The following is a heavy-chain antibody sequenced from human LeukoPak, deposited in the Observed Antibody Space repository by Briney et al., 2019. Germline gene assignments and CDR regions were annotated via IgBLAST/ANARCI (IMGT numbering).Heavy chain of an antibody. Sequence: PGGSLRLSCAASGFTFSSYEMNWVRQAPGKGLEWVSSISSGSSYIYYADSVKGRFTISRDNAKNSLYLQMNSLRAEDTAVYYCARDSAAAGTEDFDYWGQGTLVTVSS. D-gene: IGHD6-13*01. CDR3: ARDSAAAGTEDFDY. V-gene: IGHV3-21*01. CDR1: GFTFSSYE. CDR2: ISSGSSYI. J-gene: IGHJ4*02.